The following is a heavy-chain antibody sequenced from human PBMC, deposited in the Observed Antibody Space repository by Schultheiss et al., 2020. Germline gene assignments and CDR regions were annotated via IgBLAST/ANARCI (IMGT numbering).Heavy chain of an antibody. J-gene: IGHJ5*02. V-gene: IGHV4-34*01. CDR2: INHSGSP. Sequence: SATLSLTCAVYGGSFSGYYWSWIRQPPGKGLEWIGEINHSGSPNYNLSLKSRVTISIDTSKNQFSLKVSAVTAADTAVYYCARGQGVAATGWFDPWGQGTLVTGSS. CDR3: ARGQGVAATGWFDP. CDR1: GGSFSGYY. D-gene: IGHD2-15*01.